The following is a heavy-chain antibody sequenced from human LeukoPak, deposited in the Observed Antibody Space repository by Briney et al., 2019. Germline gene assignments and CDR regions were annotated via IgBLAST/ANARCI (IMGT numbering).Heavy chain of an antibody. D-gene: IGHD5-12*01. CDR3: ARDVPDSGYDQVAFDI. CDR1: GGTFSSYA. Sequence: GASVKVSCKASGGTFSSYAISWVRQAPGQGLEWMGGIIPIFGTANYAQKFQGRVTITADESTSTAYMELSSLRAEDTAVYYCARDVPDSGYDQVAFDIWGQGTMVTVSS. CDR2: IIPIFGTA. V-gene: IGHV1-69*13. J-gene: IGHJ3*02.